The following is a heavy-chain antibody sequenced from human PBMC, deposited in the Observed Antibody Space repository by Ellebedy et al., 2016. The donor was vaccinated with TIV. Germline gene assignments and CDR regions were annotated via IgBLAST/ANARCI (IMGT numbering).Heavy chain of an antibody. D-gene: IGHD3-10*01. J-gene: IGHJ6*02. V-gene: IGHV3-23*01. Sequence: GESLKISXAASGFTFSSYAMSWVRQAPGKGLEWVSAISGSGGSTYYADSVKGRFTISRDNSKNTLYLQMNSLRAEDTAVYYCARGLDGSGYYYYYGMDVWGQGTTVTVSS. CDR2: ISGSGGST. CDR3: ARGLDGSGYYYYYGMDV. CDR1: GFTFSSYA.